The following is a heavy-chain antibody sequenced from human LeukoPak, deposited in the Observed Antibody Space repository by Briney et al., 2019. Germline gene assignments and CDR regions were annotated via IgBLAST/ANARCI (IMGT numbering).Heavy chain of an antibody. V-gene: IGHV3-21*06. J-gene: IGHJ4*02. CDR1: GFSFSDYN. CDR3: ARDREQWLVRRFDY. D-gene: IGHD6-19*01. CDR2: ISSGSSHI. Sequence: PGGSLRLSCAASGFSFSDYNMNWVRQAPGKGLEWVSSISSGSSHIYYPDSVKGRFTISRDNAKNSLYLQMNSLRAEDTAVYYCARDREQWLVRRFDYWGQGTMVTVSS.